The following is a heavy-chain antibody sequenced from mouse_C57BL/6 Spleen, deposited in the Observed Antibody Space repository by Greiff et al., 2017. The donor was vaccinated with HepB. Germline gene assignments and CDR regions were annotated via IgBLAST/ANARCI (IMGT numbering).Heavy chain of an antibody. V-gene: IGHV1-72*01. Sequence: VKLQQSGAELVKPGASVKLSCKASGYTFTSYWMHWVKQRPGRGLEWIGRIDPNSGGTKYNEKFKSKATLTVDKPSSTAYMQLSSLTSEDSAVYYCASWDYDPFAYWGQGTLVTVSA. CDR2: IDPNSGGT. D-gene: IGHD2-4*01. J-gene: IGHJ3*01. CDR3: ASWDYDPFAY. CDR1: GYTFTSYW.